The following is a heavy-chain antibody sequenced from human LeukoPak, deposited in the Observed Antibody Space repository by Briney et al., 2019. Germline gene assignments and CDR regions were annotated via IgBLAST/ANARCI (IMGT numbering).Heavy chain of an antibody. CDR2: IKHSGST. J-gene: IGHJ4*02. V-gene: IGHV4-34*01. Sequence: SETLSLTCTVYSGSFSGYFWSWIRQPPGKGLEWIGDIKHSGSTSYNPSLKNRVTMSGDTSKNQFSMNLSAVTGADTAVYYCERGKVYSGGYSLWGQGTLVTVSS. CDR3: ERGKVYSGGYSL. CDR1: SGSFSGYF. D-gene: IGHD5-18*01.